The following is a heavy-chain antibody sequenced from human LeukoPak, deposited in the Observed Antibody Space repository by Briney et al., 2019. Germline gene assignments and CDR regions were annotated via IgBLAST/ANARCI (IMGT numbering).Heavy chain of an antibody. Sequence: ETLSLTCSVSGGSISSYYWSWVRQAPGKGLEWVSVIYSGGTTYYADSVKGRFTISRDNSKNTLYLQMNSLRAEDTAVYYCARDGGTPGAYHYYGMDVWGQGTTVTVSS. D-gene: IGHD2-15*01. V-gene: IGHV3-66*01. CDR1: GGSISSYY. CDR2: IYSGGTT. CDR3: ARDGGTPGAYHYYGMDV. J-gene: IGHJ6*02.